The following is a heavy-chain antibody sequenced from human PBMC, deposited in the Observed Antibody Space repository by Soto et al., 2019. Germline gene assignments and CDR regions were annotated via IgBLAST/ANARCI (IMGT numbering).Heavy chain of an antibody. Sequence: SETLSLTCAVSGGSISSSNWWSWVRQPPGKGLEWIGEIYHSGSTNYNPSLKSRVTISVDKSKNQFSLKLSSVTAADTAVYYCARSSNDILDTEVVTIYYYYGMDVWGQATTVTVSS. V-gene: IGHV4-4*02. CDR1: GGSISSSNW. D-gene: IGHD3-9*01. J-gene: IGHJ6*02. CDR3: ARSSNDILDTEVVTIYYYYGMDV. CDR2: IYHSGST.